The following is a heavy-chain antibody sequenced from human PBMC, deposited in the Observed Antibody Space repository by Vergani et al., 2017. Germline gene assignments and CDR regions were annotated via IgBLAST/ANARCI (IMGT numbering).Heavy chain of an antibody. CDR2: IYYSGST. D-gene: IGHD3-22*01. CDR3: ARCTYDSSGYYLFDY. CDR1: GGSISSSSYY. V-gene: IGHV4-39*07. J-gene: IGHJ4*02. Sequence: QLQLQESGPGLVKPSETLSLTCTVSGGSISSSSYYWGWIRQPPGKGLEWIGSIYYSGSTYYNPSLKSRVTISVDTSKNQFSLKLSSVTAADTAVYYCARCTYDSSGYYLFDYWGQGTLVTVSS.